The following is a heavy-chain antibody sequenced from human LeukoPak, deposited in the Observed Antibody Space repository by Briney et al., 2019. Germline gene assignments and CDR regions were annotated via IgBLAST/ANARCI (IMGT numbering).Heavy chain of an antibody. V-gene: IGHV3-21*01. CDR1: GFTFSIYS. Sequence: RGSLRLSCAASGFTFSIYSMNWVRQAPGKGLEWVSSISSSSNYIYYADSVKGRFTISRDNAKNSLYLQMNSLRAEDTAVYYCARGVRYCTSTTCTPDYWGQGTLVTVSS. CDR3: ARGVRYCTSTTCTPDY. D-gene: IGHD2-2*01. J-gene: IGHJ4*02. CDR2: ISSSSNYI.